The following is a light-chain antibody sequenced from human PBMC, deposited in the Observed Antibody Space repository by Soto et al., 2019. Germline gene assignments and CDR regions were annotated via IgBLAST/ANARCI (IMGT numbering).Light chain of an antibody. CDR2: EVT. CDR1: SSDVGGHNF. Sequence: QSALTQPPSASGSPGQSVTISCTGTSSDVGGHNFVSWYQHHPGKAPKLIIYEVTKRPSGVPDRFSGSKSGNTASLTVSGLQAEDEADYYCSSYAGSNKDVFGTGTKVTVL. J-gene: IGLJ1*01. CDR3: SSYAGSNKDV. V-gene: IGLV2-8*01.